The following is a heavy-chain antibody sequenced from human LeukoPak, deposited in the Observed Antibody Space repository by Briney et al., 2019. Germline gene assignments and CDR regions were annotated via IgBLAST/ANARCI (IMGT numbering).Heavy chain of an antibody. D-gene: IGHD3-10*01. J-gene: IGHJ5*02. CDR3: ARYYYGSGSYYRPSAYNWFDP. Sequence: SETLSLTCAVYGGSFSGYYWSWIRQPPGKGLEWIGEINHSGSTNYNPSLKSRVTISVDTSKNQFSLKLSSVTAADTAVYYCARYYYGSGSYYRPSAYNWFDPWGQGTLVTVSS. CDR1: GGSFSGYY. CDR2: INHSGST. V-gene: IGHV4-34*01.